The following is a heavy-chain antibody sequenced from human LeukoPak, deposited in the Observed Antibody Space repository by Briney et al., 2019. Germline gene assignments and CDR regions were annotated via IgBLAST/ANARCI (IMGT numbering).Heavy chain of an antibody. V-gene: IGHV3-30*04. Sequence: QAGGSLRLSCAASGLYFDSHAMHWVRQAPGNGLEWVAYISYTGGNEYYADPVKGRFTISRDNSKNTLYLQMNSLRTEDTAVYFCAREGGDFGAFDVWGQGTMVTVSS. CDR2: ISYTGGNE. J-gene: IGHJ3*01. CDR1: GLYFDSHA. D-gene: IGHD3-10*01. CDR3: AREGGDFGAFDV.